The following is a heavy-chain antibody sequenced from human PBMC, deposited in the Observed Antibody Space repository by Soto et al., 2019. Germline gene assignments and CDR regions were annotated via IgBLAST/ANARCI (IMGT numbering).Heavy chain of an antibody. D-gene: IGHD6-19*01. J-gene: IGHJ4*02. Sequence: QVQLVESGGGVVQPGRSLRLSCAASGFTFSSYGMHWVRQAPGTGLEWVAVISYDGSNKYYADSVKGRFTISRDNSKNTLYLQMNSLRAEDTAVYYCAKHGAGKTFDYWGQGTLVTVSS. CDR3: AKHGAGKTFDY. V-gene: IGHV3-30*18. CDR2: ISYDGSNK. CDR1: GFTFSSYG.